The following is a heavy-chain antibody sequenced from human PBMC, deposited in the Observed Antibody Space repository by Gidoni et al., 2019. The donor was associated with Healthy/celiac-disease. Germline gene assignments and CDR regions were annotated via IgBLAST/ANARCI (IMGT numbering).Heavy chain of an antibody. V-gene: IGHV1-69*01. CDR1: GGTFRSYA. CDR2: IIPIFGTA. CDR3: ARDRNYYDSSGPGDAFDI. J-gene: IGHJ3*02. D-gene: IGHD3-22*01. Sequence: QVQLVQSGAEVKKPGSSVKVSCKASGGTFRSYAISWVRQAPGQGLEWMGGIIPIFGTANYAQKFQGRVTITADESTSTAYMELSSLRSEDTAVYYCARDRNYYDSSGPGDAFDIWGQGTMVTVSS.